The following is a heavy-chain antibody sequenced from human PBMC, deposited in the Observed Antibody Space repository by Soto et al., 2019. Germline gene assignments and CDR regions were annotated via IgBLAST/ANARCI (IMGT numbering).Heavy chain of an antibody. J-gene: IGHJ4*02. CDR1: GFTFSSYA. Sequence: EVQMLESGGGLVQPGGSLRVSCAASGFTFSSYAMSWVRQAPGKGLEWVSSISASGDITYYADSVKGRFTVSRDNSKNTLSLQMNSLRAEDTAIYYCAKGRKDNGSYRTAFDNWGQGTPVTVSS. D-gene: IGHD1-26*01. CDR3: AKGRKDNGSYRTAFDN. CDR2: ISASGDIT. V-gene: IGHV3-23*01.